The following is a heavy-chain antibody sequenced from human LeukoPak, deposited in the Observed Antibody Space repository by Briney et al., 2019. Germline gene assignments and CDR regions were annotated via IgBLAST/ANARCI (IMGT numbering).Heavy chain of an antibody. CDR2: ISAYNGNT. CDR3: ARGRSPPCSSTSCYASYYYYYCMDV. D-gene: IGHD2-2*01. V-gene: IGHV1-18*01. J-gene: IGHJ6*03. CDR1: GYTFTSYG. Sequence: ASVRVSCKASGYTFTSYGISWVRQAPGQGLEWMGWISAYNGNTNYAQKLQGRVTMTTDTSTSTAYMELSSLRSEDTAVYYCARGRSPPCSSTSCYASYYYYYCMDVWGKGTRSPSP.